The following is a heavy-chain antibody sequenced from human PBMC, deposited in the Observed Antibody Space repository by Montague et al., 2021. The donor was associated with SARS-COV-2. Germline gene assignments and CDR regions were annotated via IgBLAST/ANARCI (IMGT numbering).Heavy chain of an antibody. CDR1: DGSFSDYS. J-gene: IGHJ4*02. CDR2: INHRGST. V-gene: IGHV4-34*01. Sequence: SETLSLTCAVYDGSFSDYSRTWIRQPPGKGLEWIGEINHRGSTNYNPSLKSRVTISVDTSKNQFSLKMTSVTAADTAVYYCARGRQHINTVVVVVTGGEYYFDFWGQGTLVAVSS. D-gene: IGHD3-22*01. CDR3: ARGRQHINTVVVVVTGGEYYFDF.